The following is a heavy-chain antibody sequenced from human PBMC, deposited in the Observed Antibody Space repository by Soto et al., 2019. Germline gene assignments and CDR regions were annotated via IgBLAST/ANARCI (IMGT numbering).Heavy chain of an antibody. CDR1: GYSIGSGYY. D-gene: IGHD5-12*01. CDR3: ARDTSGYYWFDP. V-gene: IGHV4-38-2*02. J-gene: IGHJ5*02. CDR2: MYHSGST. Sequence: PSETLSLTCTVSGYSIGSGYYWTWIRQPPGKGLEWIGSMYHSGSTFYNPSLRSRVTISLDTSKNQFSLKLSSVTASDTAVYYCARDTSGYYWFDPWGPGTLVTVSS.